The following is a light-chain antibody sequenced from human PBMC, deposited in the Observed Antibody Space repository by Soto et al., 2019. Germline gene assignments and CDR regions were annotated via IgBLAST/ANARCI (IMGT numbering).Light chain of an antibody. V-gene: IGKV3D-15*01. CDR1: QSIGSY. Sequence: EIVMTQSPATLSVSPGERATLSCRASQSIGSYLAWYQQKPGHPPRLLIYGASTRATGIPARFSGSGSGTEFTLTISSLQSEDFALYYCQHYHNWPPYTFGQGTKLEIK. CDR2: GAS. CDR3: QHYHNWPPYT. J-gene: IGKJ2*01.